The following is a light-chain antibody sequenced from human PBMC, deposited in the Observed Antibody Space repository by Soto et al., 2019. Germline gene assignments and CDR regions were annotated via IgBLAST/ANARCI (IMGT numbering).Light chain of an antibody. CDR2: GAS. CDR1: QSVSSN. V-gene: IGKV3-15*01. Sequence: EIVMTQSPATLSVSPGERATLSCRASQSVSSNLAWYQQKPGQAPRLLFYGASTRATDIPARFSGTGSGTEFTLTISSLQSEDFAVYYCQQYSNWPPITFGQGTRLEIK. CDR3: QQYSNWPPIT. J-gene: IGKJ5*01.